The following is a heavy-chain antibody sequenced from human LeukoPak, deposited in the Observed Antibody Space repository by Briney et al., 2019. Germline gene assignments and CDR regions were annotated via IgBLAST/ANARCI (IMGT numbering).Heavy chain of an antibody. CDR2: INHSGST. D-gene: IGHD5-18*01. CDR3: ARKGRQLWLSFDY. V-gene: IGHV4-34*01. J-gene: IGHJ4*02. CDR1: GGSFSGYY. Sequence: PSETLSLTCAVYGGSFSGYYWSWIRQPPGKGLEWIGEINHSGSTNYNPSLKSRVTISVDTSKNQFSLKLSSVTAADTAVHYCARKGRQLWLSFDYWGQGTLVTVSS.